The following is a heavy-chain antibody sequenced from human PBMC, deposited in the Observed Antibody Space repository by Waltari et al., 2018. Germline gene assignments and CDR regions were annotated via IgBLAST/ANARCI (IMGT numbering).Heavy chain of an antibody. Sequence: QVLLVESGGGLVKPGGSLRLSCAASGFTFSDSSLRWVRQAPGKGLEWVSHISGIGSTTNYAASVKGRFTISRDNAKNSVFLQLNSLRADDTAMYYCVRDERWLHLIGTFDSWGQGTLVTVSS. D-gene: IGHD3-9*01. CDR2: ISGIGSTT. J-gene: IGHJ4*02. CDR3: VRDERWLHLIGTFDS. CDR1: GFTFSDSS. V-gene: IGHV3-11*01.